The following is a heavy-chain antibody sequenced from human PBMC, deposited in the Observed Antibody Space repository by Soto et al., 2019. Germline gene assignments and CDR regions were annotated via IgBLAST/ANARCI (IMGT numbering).Heavy chain of an antibody. CDR3: ASLEWLRRNFDY. D-gene: IGHD5-12*01. V-gene: IGHV3-21*01. CDR2: ISSSSSYI. Sequence: GSLLLSCAASGFTFSSYSMNWVRQAPGKGLEWVSSISSSSSYIYYADSVKGRFTISRDNAKNSLYLQMNSLRAEDTAVYYCASLEWLRRNFDYWGQGTLVTVSS. CDR1: GFTFSSYS. J-gene: IGHJ4*02.